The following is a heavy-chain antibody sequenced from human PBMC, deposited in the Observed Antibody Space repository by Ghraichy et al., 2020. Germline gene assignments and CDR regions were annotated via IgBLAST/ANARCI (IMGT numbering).Heavy chain of an antibody. CDR3: ARDVSSFGFLDY. CDR1: GFDFSDYW. Sequence: GESPNISCAASGFDFSDYWMTWVRQAPGKGPEWVANIKQDGSEKYYVESVKGRFTISRDNAKNSLYLHIDSLRAEDTAMYYCARDVSSFGFLDYWGQGTRVSVSS. V-gene: IGHV3-7*03. J-gene: IGHJ4*02. CDR2: IKQDGSEK. D-gene: IGHD5-18*01.